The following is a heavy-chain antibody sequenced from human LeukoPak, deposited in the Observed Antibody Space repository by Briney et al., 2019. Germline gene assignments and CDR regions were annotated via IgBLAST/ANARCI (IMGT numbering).Heavy chain of an antibody. Sequence: GGSLRLSCAASGFTFSSYWMHWVRQAPGKGLVWVSRINSDGSSTSYADSVKGRFTISRDNAKNKLYLQMNSLRAEDTAVYYCARVFYESSGYYYFYVWGQGTLVTVSS. D-gene: IGHD3-22*01. CDR3: ARVFYESSGYYYFYV. J-gene: IGHJ4*02. CDR1: GFTFSSYW. V-gene: IGHV3-74*01. CDR2: INSDGSST.